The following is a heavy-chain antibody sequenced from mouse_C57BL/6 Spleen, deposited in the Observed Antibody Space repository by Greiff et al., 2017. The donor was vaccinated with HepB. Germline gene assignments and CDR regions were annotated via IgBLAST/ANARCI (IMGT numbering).Heavy chain of an antibody. CDR2: ISYAGSN. CDR1: GYSITSGYY. D-gene: IGHD2-3*01. Sequence: DVKLQESGPGLVKPSQSLSLTCSVTGYSITSGYYWNWIRQFPGNKLEWMGYISYAGSNNYNPSLNNRISITRDTSKNQFFLKLNSVTTEDTATYYCARYDGYYVDYYAMDYWGQGTSVTVSS. V-gene: IGHV3-6*01. CDR3: ARYDGYYVDYYAMDY. J-gene: IGHJ4*01.